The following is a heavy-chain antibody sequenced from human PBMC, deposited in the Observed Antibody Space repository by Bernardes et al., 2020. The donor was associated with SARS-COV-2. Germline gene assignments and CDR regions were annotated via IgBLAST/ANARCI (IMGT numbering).Heavy chain of an antibody. CDR3: ATVVGYSYGGGWFDP. CDR1: GYTFTSYG. CDR2: ISADNGNT. J-gene: IGHJ5*02. V-gene: IGHV1-18*01. D-gene: IGHD5-18*01. Sequence: ASVKVSCKASGYTFTSYGLSWVRQAPGQGLEWMGWISADNGNTNYAQKFQGRVTMTTDTSTSTGYMELRSLRSDDTAVYYCATVVGYSYGGGWFDPWGQGTLVTGSS.